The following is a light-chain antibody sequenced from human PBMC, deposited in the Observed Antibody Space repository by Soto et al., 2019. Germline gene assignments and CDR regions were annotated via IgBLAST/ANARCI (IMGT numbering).Light chain of an antibody. CDR1: QSVSSN. J-gene: IGKJ4*01. CDR2: GAS. V-gene: IGKV3-15*01. Sequence: EIVMTQSPATLSVSPGERATLSCRASQSVSSNLAWYQQKPGQAPRLLIYGASTRATGIPARFSGSGSGTEFTLTISSLQPEDFATYYCQQYDTYPLTFGGGPRWIS. CDR3: QQYDTYPLT.